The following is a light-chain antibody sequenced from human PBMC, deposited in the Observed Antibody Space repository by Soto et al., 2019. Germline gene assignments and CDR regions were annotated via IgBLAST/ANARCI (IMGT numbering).Light chain of an antibody. CDR2: DAS. V-gene: IGKV1-33*01. Sequence: DIQMTQSPSSLSASVGDRVTITCQASQDISNYLNWYQQKPGKAPKLLIYDASNLETGVPSRFSGSGSGTDFTFTISSLQPEDIATYYCQQYDNLPGFTFGPGTKVHIK. CDR3: QQYDNLPGFT. CDR1: QDISNY. J-gene: IGKJ3*01.